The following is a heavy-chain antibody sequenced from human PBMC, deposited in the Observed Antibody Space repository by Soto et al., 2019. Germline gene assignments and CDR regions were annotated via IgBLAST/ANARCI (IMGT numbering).Heavy chain of an antibody. Sequence: GGSLRLSCAASGFTFSSYDMHWVRQAPGKGLEWVAVISYDGSNKYYADSVKGRFTIARDNSKNTLYLQMNSLRAEDTAVYYCARDHLGIEIGVGGYRGQGTLVTVSS. CDR2: ISYDGSNK. J-gene: IGHJ4*02. V-gene: IGHV3-30-3*01. D-gene: IGHD3-16*01. CDR3: ARDHLGIEIGVGGY. CDR1: GFTFSSYD.